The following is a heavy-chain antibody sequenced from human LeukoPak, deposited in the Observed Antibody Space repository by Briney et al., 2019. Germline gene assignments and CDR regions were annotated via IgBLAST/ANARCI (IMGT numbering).Heavy chain of an antibody. CDR2: IWYDGSNK. V-gene: IGHV3-33*01. D-gene: IGHD6-13*01. CDR3: AREYSSSWPYWFDP. Sequence: PGGSLRLSCAASGFTFSSYGMHWVRQAPGKELEWVAVIWYDGSNKYYADSVKGRFTISRDNSKNTLYLQMNSLRAEDTAVYYCAREYSSSWPYWFDPWGQGTLVTVSS. CDR1: GFTFSSYG. J-gene: IGHJ5*02.